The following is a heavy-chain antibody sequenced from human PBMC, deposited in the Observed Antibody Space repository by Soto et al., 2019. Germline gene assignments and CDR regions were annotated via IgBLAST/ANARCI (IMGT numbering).Heavy chain of an antibody. CDR3: AREYGYCSGGSCYAGWFDP. CDR2: ISSSSSYI. D-gene: IGHD2-15*01. J-gene: IGHJ5*02. V-gene: IGHV3-21*01. Sequence: GGSLRLSCAASGFTFSSYSMNWVRQAPGKGLEWVSSISSSSSYIYYADSVKGRFTISRDNAKNSLYLQMNSLRAEDTAVYYCAREYGYCSGGSCYAGWFDPWGQGTLVTISS. CDR1: GFTFSSYS.